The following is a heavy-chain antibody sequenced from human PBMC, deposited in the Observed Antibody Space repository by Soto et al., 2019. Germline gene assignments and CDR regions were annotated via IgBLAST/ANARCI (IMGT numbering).Heavy chain of an antibody. V-gene: IGHV3-23*01. Sequence: GRSLRLSCAASGFTFSSYAMSWVRQAPGKGLEWVSAISGSGGSTYYADSVKGRFTISRDNSKNTLYLQMNSLRAEDTAVYYCAKVVPRQDIVLMVYAYYYYYGMDVWGQGTTVTVSS. CDR1: GFTFSSYA. CDR3: AKVVPRQDIVLMVYAYYYYYGMDV. J-gene: IGHJ6*02. D-gene: IGHD2-8*01. CDR2: ISGSGGST.